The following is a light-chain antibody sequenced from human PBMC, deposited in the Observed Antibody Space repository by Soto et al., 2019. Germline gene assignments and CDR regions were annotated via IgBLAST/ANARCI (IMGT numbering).Light chain of an antibody. Sequence: IGETPSPANLVVSSGGKATLSCRASQGVRTHLAWYQPSPGPAPRLLLYGASTRATGIPARLSGGGSETEFTLTISSLQSEAFAVYYCQQYDVWPWTFGQGTKVEIK. V-gene: IGKV3-15*01. CDR2: GAS. J-gene: IGKJ1*01. CDR3: QQYDVWPWT. CDR1: QGVRTH.